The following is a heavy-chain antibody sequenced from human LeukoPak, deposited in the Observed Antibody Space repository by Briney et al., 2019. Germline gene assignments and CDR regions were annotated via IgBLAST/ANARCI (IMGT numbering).Heavy chain of an antibody. J-gene: IGHJ5*02. CDR2: IYYSGST. D-gene: IGHD6-19*01. CDR1: GGSISSYY. CDR3: ATQATSGWHFS. Sequence: PSETLSLTCTVSGGSISSYYWSWIRQPPGKGLEWIGYIYYSGSTNYNPSLKSRVTISVDTSKNQFSLKLSSVTAADTAVYYCATQATSGWHFSWGQGTLVTVSS. V-gene: IGHV4-59*01.